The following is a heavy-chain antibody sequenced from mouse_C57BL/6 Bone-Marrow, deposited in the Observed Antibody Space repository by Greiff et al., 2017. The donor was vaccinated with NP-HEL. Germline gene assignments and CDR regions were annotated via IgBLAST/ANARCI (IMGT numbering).Heavy chain of an antibody. V-gene: IGHV5-4*01. CDR2: ISDGGSYT. CDR1: GFTFSSYA. CDR3: AREVPLYFDV. J-gene: IGHJ1*03. D-gene: IGHD5-1*01. Sequence: EVMLVESGGGLVKPGGSLTLSCAASGFTFSSYAMSWVRQTPEKRLEWVATISDGGSYTYYPDNVKGRFTISRANAKNNLYLQMSHLKSEDTAMYYCAREVPLYFDVWGTGTTVTVSS.